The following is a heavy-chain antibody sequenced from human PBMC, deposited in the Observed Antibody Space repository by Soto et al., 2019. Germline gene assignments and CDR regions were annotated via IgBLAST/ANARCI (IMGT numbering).Heavy chain of an antibody. V-gene: IGHV4-31*03. CDR2: IYATGAV. J-gene: IGHJ5*02. Sequence: SETLSLTCSVSGAALNSGNYYWSWIRQVPGKGLEWIGHIYATGAVDYNPSLRDRITISQDTSERQFSLNLRLVTAADTAVYYCARLRVATNNYKWFDPWGQGTLVTVSS. CDR1: GAALNSGNYY. CDR3: ARLRVATNNYKWFDP. D-gene: IGHD5-12*01.